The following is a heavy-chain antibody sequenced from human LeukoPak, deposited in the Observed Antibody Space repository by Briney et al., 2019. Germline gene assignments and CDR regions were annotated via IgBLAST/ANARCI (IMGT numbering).Heavy chain of an antibody. Sequence: GGSLRLSCAASGFTFSSYEMNWVRQAPGKGLEWVSAISGSGGSTYYADSVKGRFTISRDNSKNTLYLQMNSLRAEDTAVYYCAKDGRYYYDSSGYYPTFDYWGQGTLVTVSS. V-gene: IGHV3-23*01. CDR1: GFTFSSYE. J-gene: IGHJ4*02. CDR3: AKDGRYYYDSSGYYPTFDY. CDR2: ISGSGGST. D-gene: IGHD3-22*01.